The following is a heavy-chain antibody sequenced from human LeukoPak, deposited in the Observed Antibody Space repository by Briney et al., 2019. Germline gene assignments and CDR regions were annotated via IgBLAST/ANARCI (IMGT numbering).Heavy chain of an antibody. CDR3: ARESTVANYFDY. J-gene: IGHJ4*02. V-gene: IGHV1-69*04. CDR2: IIPLLGVA. CDR1: GDTFSNFV. Sequence: ASVKVSCKASGDTFSNFVISWVRQAPGQGLEWMGRIIPLLGVANYAQILQGRVTITADKSADTAYMELSSLRSNDTAVYYCARESTVANYFDYWGQGTLVTVSS. D-gene: IGHD6-19*01.